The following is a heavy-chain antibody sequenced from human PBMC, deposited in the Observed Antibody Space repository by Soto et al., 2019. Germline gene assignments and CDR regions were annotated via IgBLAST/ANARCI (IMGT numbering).Heavy chain of an antibody. D-gene: IGHD1-20*01. CDR3: VSDIITGIDY. CDR2: ISYDGSNK. V-gene: IGHV3-30-3*01. CDR1: GFTFSSYA. J-gene: IGHJ4*02. Sequence: QVQLVESGGGVVQPGRSLRLSCAASGFTFSSYAMHWVRQAPGKGLEWVAVISYDGSNKYYADSVKGRFTISRDNSKNTLYLQMNSLRAEDTAVYYCVSDIITGIDYWGQGTLVTVSS.